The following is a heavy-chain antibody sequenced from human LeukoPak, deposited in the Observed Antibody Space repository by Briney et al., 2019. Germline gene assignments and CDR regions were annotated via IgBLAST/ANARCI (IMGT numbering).Heavy chain of an antibody. CDR1: GYTFTNYH. J-gene: IGHJ4*02. V-gene: IGHV1-46*01. CDR3: VRDRFGSWSPGDY. CDR2: IDPGDGST. D-gene: IGHD6-13*01. Sequence: ASVKVSCKASGYTFTNYHIHWVRQAPGQGLEWIAIIDPGDGSTTYAQKFQGRVTMARDTSTNTVFMELSSLTSEDTAVYYCVRDRFGSWSPGDYWGQGTLVTVSS.